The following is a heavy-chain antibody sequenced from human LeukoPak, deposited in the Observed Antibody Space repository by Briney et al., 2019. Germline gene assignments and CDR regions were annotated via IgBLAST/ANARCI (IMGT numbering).Heavy chain of an antibody. D-gene: IGHD3-22*01. CDR3: ARDLEVYYDSSGYRGGDY. CDR2: IIPILGIA. J-gene: IGHJ4*02. CDR1: GGTFSSYT. Sequence: SVKVSCKASGGTFSSYTISWVRQAPGQGLEWMGRIIPILGIANYAQKFQGRVTITADKSTSTAYMELSSLRSEDTAVYYCARDLEVYYDSSGYRGGDYWGQGTLVTVSS. V-gene: IGHV1-69*04.